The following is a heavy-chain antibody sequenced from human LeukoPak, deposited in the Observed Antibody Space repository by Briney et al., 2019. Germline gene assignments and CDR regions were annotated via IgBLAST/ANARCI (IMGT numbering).Heavy chain of an antibody. CDR3: ARHYLGFTMVRGVRDWFDP. Sequence: PSETLSLTCTVSNASISSNTYYRAWIRQPPGKGLEYIGSINYRGSTYYNPSLKSRVTISVDTSKNQFSLKLSSVTAADTAVYYCARHYLGFTMVRGVRDWFDPWGQGTLVTVSS. V-gene: IGHV4-39*01. J-gene: IGHJ5*02. CDR1: NASISSNTYY. D-gene: IGHD3-10*01. CDR2: INYRGST.